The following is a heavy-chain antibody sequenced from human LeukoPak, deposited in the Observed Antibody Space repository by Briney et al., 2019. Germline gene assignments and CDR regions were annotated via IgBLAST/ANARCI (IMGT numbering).Heavy chain of an antibody. CDR2: ISYDGSNK. J-gene: IGHJ4*02. Sequence: GGSLRLSCAASGFTFSSYAMHWVRQAPGKGLEWVAVISYDGSNKYYADSVKGRFTISRDNSKNTLYLQMNSLRAEDTAVYYCARDSSIVGATSGFDYWGQGTLVTVSS. CDR3: ARDSSIVGATSGFDY. V-gene: IGHV3-30*04. CDR1: GFTFSSYA. D-gene: IGHD1-26*01.